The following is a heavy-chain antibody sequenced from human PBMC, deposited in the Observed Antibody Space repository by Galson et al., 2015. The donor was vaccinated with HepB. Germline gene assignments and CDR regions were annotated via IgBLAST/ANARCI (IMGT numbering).Heavy chain of an antibody. Sequence: CAISGDSVSSNSATWNWIRQSPSRGLEWLGRTYYRSKWNNDYAASVKSRITIRSDTSKNEVSLQMNPVTPEDTAVYYCARGISPVATISDYGEVFDYWGQGTLVTVSS. V-gene: IGHV6-1*01. CDR3: ARGISPVATISDYGEVFDY. CDR1: GDSVSSNSAT. D-gene: IGHD4-17*01. CDR2: TYYRSKWNN. J-gene: IGHJ4*02.